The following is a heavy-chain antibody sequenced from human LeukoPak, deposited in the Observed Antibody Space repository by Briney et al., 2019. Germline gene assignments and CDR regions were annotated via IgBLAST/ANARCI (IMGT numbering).Heavy chain of an antibody. CDR3: ARHPGLGIAVAIDY. D-gene: IGHD6-19*01. CDR1: GFTFSSYW. Sequence: GGSLRLSCAASGFTFSSYWMSWVRQAPGKGLEWVANIKQDGSEKYYVDSVKGRFTISRDNAKNSLYLQMNSLRAEDTAVYYCARHPGLGIAVAIDYWGQGTLVTVSS. J-gene: IGHJ4*02. CDR2: IKQDGSEK. V-gene: IGHV3-7*01.